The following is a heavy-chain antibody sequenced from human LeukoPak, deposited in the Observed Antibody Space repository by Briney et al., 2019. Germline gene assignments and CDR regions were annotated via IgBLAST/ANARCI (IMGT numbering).Heavy chain of an antibody. CDR1: GYTFTSYY. Sequence: ASVKVSCKASGYTFTSYYMHWVRQAPGQGLEWMGIINPSGGSTSYAQKFQGRVTMTRDMSTSTVYMELSSLRAEDTALYYCAKDSSVHWSLFEYYMDVWGKGTTVTVSS. V-gene: IGHV1-46*01. J-gene: IGHJ6*03. D-gene: IGHD3-9*01. CDR2: INPSGGST. CDR3: AKDSSVHWSLFEYYMDV.